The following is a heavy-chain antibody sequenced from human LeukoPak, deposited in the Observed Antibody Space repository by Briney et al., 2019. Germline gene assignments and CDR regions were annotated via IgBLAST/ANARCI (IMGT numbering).Heavy chain of an antibody. CDR3: ARDLIYGGNSVPDGY. V-gene: IGHV3-7*01. D-gene: IGHD4-23*01. CDR1: GFTFSSYW. CDR2: IKQDGSEK. Sequence: GSLRLSCAASGFTFSSYWMSWVRQAPGKGLEWVANIKQDGSEKYYVGSVKGRFTISRDNAKNSLYLQMNSLRAEDTAVYYCARDLIYGGNSVPDGYWGQGTLVTVSS. J-gene: IGHJ4*02.